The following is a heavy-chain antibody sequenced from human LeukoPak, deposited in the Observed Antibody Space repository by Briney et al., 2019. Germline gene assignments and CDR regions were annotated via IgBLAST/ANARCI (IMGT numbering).Heavy chain of an antibody. Sequence: PGGSLRLSCVASGFTVSSNYMSWVRQAPGKGLEWVAFIPYDGSDKFYADSVKGRFTISRDNSKNTLYLQMNSLRAEDTAVYYCAAMTSVTTGDYWGQGTLVTVSS. D-gene: IGHD4-11*01. CDR3: AAMTSVTTGDY. V-gene: IGHV3-30*02. CDR2: IPYDGSDK. CDR1: GFTVSSNY. J-gene: IGHJ4*02.